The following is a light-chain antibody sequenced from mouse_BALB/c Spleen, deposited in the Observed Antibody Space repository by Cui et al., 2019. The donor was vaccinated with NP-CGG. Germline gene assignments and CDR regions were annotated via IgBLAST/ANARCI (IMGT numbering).Light chain of an antibody. Sequence: QAVVTQEYALTTSPGETVTLTCGSSTGAVTTSNYANWVQEKPDHLFTGLIGGTNNRAPGVPARFSGSLIGDKAALTITGTQTEDEAIYFCTLWYSNHWVFGGGTKLTVL. CDR1: TGAVTTSNY. J-gene: IGLJ1*01. V-gene: IGLV1*01. CDR3: TLWYSNHWV. CDR2: GTN.